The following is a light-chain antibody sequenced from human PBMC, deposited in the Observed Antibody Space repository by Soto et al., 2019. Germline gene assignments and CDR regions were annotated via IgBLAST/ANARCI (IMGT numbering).Light chain of an antibody. CDR3: QQYNSYSWT. CDR2: DAS. V-gene: IGKV1-8*01. Sequence: AIRMTQSPSSLSASTGDRATITCRASQGISSYLAWYQQKPGKAPKLLIYDASTMQTGVPSRFSGSGSGTEFTLTISSLQPDDFAAYYCQQYNSYSWTFGQGTKVDIK. J-gene: IGKJ1*01. CDR1: QGISSY.